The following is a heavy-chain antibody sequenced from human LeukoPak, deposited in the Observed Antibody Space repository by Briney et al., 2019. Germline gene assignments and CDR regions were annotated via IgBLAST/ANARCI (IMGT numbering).Heavy chain of an antibody. V-gene: IGHV3-30*02. CDR2: IRYDGSNK. CDR1: GFTFSSYG. J-gene: IGHJ1*01. D-gene: IGHD2-15*01. Sequence: GGSLRLSCAASGFTFSSYGMHWVRQAPGKGLEWVAFIRYDGSNKYYADSVKGRFTISRDNSKNTLYLQMNSLRAEDTAVYYCTRDEYCSDGTCYSSPYFQHWGQGTLVTVSS. CDR3: TRDEYCSDGTCYSSPYFQH.